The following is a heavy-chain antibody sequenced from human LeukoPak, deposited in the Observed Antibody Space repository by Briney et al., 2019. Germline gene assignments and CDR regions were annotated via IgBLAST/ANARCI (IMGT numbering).Heavy chain of an antibody. CDR1: GYTFTGYY. Sequence: ASVKVSCKASGYTFTGYYMHWVRQAPGQGLEWMGWISAYNGNTNYAQKLQGRVTMTTDTSTSTAYMELRSLRSDDTAVYYCARDGYCSSTSCFISDYYYYGMDVWGQGTTVTVSS. V-gene: IGHV1-18*04. D-gene: IGHD2-2*01. CDR2: ISAYNGNT. CDR3: ARDGYCSSTSCFISDYYYYGMDV. J-gene: IGHJ6*02.